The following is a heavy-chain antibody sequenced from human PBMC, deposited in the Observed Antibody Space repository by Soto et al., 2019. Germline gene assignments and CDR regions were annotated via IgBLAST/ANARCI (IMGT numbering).Heavy chain of an antibody. CDR2: IYYGGST. Sequence: QVQLQESGPGLVKPSQTLSLTCTVSGGSISSGDYYWSWIRQPPGKGLEWIGYIYYGGSTYFNPALMSRVTLSVDTSKTQFSLKPSSVTAADTAVYYCAIGYSYGCFDYWGQGTLVTVSS. V-gene: IGHV4-30-4*01. CDR3: AIGYSYGCFDY. D-gene: IGHD5-18*01. CDR1: GGSISSGDYY. J-gene: IGHJ4*02.